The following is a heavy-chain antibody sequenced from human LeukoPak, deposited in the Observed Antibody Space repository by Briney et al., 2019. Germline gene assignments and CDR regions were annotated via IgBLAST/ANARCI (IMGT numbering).Heavy chain of an antibody. D-gene: IGHD1-26*01. J-gene: IGHJ3*02. CDR3: AREGLVRGYDAFDI. CDR1: GFIFSDYY. V-gene: IGHV3-11*04. Sequence: GGSLRLSCAASGFIFSDYYVSWIRQAPGKGLEYVSYISSSGTTMYYADSVKGRFTISRGNAKNSLYLQMNSLRAEDTAVYYCAREGLVRGYDAFDIWGQGTMVTVSS. CDR2: ISSSGTTM.